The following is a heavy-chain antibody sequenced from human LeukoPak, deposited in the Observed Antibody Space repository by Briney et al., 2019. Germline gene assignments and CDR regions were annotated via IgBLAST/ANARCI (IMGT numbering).Heavy chain of an antibody. V-gene: IGHV1-3*01. CDR2: INAGNGNT. CDR1: GYTFTSYA. D-gene: IGHD6-19*01. Sequence: ASVKVSCKASGYTFTSYAMHWVRQAPGQRLEWMGWINAGNGNTKYSQKFQGRVTITRDTSASTAYMELSSLRSEDTAAYYCARNPTVFGSIAVACYWSQGTLVTVSS. J-gene: IGHJ4*02. CDR3: ARNPTVFGSIAVACY.